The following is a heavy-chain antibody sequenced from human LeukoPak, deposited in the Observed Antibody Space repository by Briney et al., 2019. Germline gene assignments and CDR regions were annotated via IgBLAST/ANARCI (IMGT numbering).Heavy chain of an antibody. V-gene: IGHV1-24*01. CDR2: FDPEDGET. CDR1: GYTLTELS. Sequence: ASVKVSCKVSGYTLTELSMHWVRQAPGKGLEWMGGFDPEDGETIYAQKFQGRVTMTEDTSTDTAYMELSSLRSEDTAVYYCATDRGLPYYYGSGSYYFDYWGQGTLVTVSS. D-gene: IGHD3-10*01. J-gene: IGHJ4*02. CDR3: ATDRGLPYYYGSGSYYFDY.